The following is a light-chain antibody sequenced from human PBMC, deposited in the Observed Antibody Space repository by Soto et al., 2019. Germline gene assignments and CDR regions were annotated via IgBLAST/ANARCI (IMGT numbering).Light chain of an antibody. Sequence: QSVLTQPASVSGSPGQSITISRTGTSSDVGGYNYDSWCQQHPGKAPKLMISEVSSRPSGISNRFSDSKSGNTASLTISGLQAEDEADYYCSSYTSSNFWVFGEGTKVTVL. CDR2: EVS. CDR1: SSDVGGYNY. V-gene: IGLV2-14*01. J-gene: IGLJ3*02. CDR3: SSYTSSNFWV.